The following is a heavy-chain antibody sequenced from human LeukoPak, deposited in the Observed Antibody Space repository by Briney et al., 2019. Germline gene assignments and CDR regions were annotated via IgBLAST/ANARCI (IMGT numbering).Heavy chain of an antibody. J-gene: IGHJ3*02. D-gene: IGHD2-2*01. Sequence: GASVKVSCKASGYTFTGYYMHWVRQAPGQGLEWMGWINPNSGGTNYAQKFQGWVTMTRDTSISTAYMELSRLRSDDTAVYYSARDRGGGYCSSTSCYPADAFDIWGQGTMVTVSS. CDR2: INPNSGGT. V-gene: IGHV1-2*04. CDR3: ARDRGGGYCSSTSCYPADAFDI. CDR1: GYTFTGYY.